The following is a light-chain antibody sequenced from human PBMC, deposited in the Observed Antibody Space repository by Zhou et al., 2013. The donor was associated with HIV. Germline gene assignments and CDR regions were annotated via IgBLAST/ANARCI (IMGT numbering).Light chain of an antibody. J-gene: IGKJ2*02. CDR3: MQALQTPRT. V-gene: IGKV2-30*02. CDR1: QSLVHSDGNTY. Sequence: DVVMTQSPLSLPVTLGQPASIFCRSSQSLVHSDGNTYLYWFHQRPGQSPRRLIYKVSNRDSGVPDRFSGSGSGTDFTLKISRVEAEDVGVYYCMQALQTPRTFGQGTKL. CDR2: KVS.